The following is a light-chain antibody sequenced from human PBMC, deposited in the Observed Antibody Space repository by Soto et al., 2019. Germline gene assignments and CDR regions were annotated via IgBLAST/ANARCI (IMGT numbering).Light chain of an antibody. J-gene: IGLJ1*01. CDR2: DNN. CDR1: SSNIGNHF. CDR3: GSWDSSLAYV. V-gene: IGLV1-51*01. Sequence: QSVLTQPPSVSAAPGQKVTISCSGSSSNIGNHFVTWYQQLPGTAPKLLIYDNNKRPSGIPDRFYVSQSGTSATLGITGLQTGDEAVYYCGSWDSSLAYVFGTGTKLTVL.